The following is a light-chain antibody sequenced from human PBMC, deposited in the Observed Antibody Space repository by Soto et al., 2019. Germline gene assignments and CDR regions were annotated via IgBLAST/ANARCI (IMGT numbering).Light chain of an antibody. J-gene: IGKJ5*01. CDR3: QQRSNWPPIT. CDR1: QSVSSY. CDR2: DAS. V-gene: IGKV3-11*01. Sequence: EIVLAQSPATLSFPPGEGATVSWSASQSVSSYLAWYQQKPGQAPRLLIYDASNRATGIPARFSGSGSGTDFTLTISSLEPEDFAVYYCQQRSNWPPITFGQGTRLEIK.